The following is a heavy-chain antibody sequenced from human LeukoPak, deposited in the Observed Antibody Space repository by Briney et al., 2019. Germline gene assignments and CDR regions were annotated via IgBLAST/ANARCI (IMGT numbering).Heavy chain of an antibody. D-gene: IGHD6-13*01. CDR3: TRQQLDQYYYFYYMDV. CDR1: EFTFSGSA. Sequence: GGSLRLSCAASEFTFSGSAMHWVRQASGKGLEWVGRIGSKANSNATAYAASVKGRFTISRDDSKNTAYLQMNSLKTEDTAVYYCTRQQLDQYYYFYYMDVWGKGTTVTVSS. V-gene: IGHV3-73*01. CDR2: IGSKANSNAT. J-gene: IGHJ6*03.